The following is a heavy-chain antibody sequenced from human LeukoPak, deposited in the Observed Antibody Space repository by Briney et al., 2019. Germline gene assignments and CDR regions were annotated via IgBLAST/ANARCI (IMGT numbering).Heavy chain of an antibody. D-gene: IGHD3-10*01. CDR1: GYTFASYD. Sequence: ASVKVSCKASGYTFASYDINWVRQATGQGLEWMGWMNPNSGNTGYAQKFQGRVTMTRNTSISTAYMELSSLRSEDTAVYYCARGPAMVRGVIANWFDPWGRGTLVTVSS. CDR3: ARGPAMVRGVIANWFDP. J-gene: IGHJ5*02. CDR2: MNPNSGNT. V-gene: IGHV1-8*01.